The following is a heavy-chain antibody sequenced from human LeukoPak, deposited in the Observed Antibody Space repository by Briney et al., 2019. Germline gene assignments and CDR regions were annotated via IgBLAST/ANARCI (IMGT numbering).Heavy chain of an antibody. Sequence: PSETLSLTCTVSGYSISSGYYWGWIRQPPGKGLEWIGSIYHSGSTNYNPSLKSRVTISVDTSKNQFSLKLSSVTAADTAVYYCARSTWGFDIWGQGTMVTVSS. CDR2: IYHSGST. CDR1: GYSISSGYY. CDR3: ARSTWGFDI. D-gene: IGHD3-16*01. J-gene: IGHJ3*02. V-gene: IGHV4-38-2*02.